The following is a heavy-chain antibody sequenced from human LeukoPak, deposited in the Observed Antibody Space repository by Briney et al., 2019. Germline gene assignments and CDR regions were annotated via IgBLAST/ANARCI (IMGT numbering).Heavy chain of an antibody. CDR3: AKGGGYEAQYYYYYLDV. J-gene: IGHJ6*03. V-gene: IGHV3-30*02. D-gene: IGHD5-12*01. CDR2: IRYDGSNK. CDR1: GFTFSSYG. Sequence: GGPLRLSCAASGFTFSSYGMHWLRQAPGKGLEWVAFIRYDGSNKYYADSVKGRFTISRDNSKNTLYLQMKSLRAEDTAVYYCAKGGGYEAQYYYYYLDVWGKGTTVTISS.